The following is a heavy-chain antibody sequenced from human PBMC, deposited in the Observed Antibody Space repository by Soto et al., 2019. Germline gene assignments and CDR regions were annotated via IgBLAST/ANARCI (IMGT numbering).Heavy chain of an antibody. CDR3: ARVFRSVLDRYCSSTSCYKGIAVAENDAFDI. J-gene: IGHJ3*02. Sequence: GGSLRLSCAASGFTFSSYSMNWVRQAPGKGLEWVSSISSSSSYIYYADSVKGRFTISRDNAKNSLYLQMNSLRAEDTAVYYCARVFRSVLDRYCSSTSCYKGIAVAENDAFDIWGQGTMVTVSS. D-gene: IGHD2-2*02. V-gene: IGHV3-21*01. CDR1: GFTFSSYS. CDR2: ISSSSSYI.